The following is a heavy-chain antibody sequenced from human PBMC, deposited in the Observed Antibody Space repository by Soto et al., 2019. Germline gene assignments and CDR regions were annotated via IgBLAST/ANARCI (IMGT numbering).Heavy chain of an antibody. J-gene: IGHJ4*02. CDR1: GGSVSSGSYY. Sequence: ETLSLTCTVSGGSVSSGSYYWSWVRQAPGKGLEWVANIKEDGSEKNYVDSVKGQFTISRDNAKNSLYLQMNSLRAEDTAVYYCARERYYYGSGDYWGQGTLVTVSS. CDR3: ARERYYYGSGDY. V-gene: IGHV3-7*01. D-gene: IGHD3-10*01. CDR2: IKEDGSEK.